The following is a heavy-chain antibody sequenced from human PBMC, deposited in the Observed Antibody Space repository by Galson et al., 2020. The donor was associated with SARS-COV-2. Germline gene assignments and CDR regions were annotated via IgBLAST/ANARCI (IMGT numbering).Heavy chain of an antibody. J-gene: IGHJ4*02. CDR2: ISYDGSNK. D-gene: IGHD1-26*01. V-gene: IGHV3-30*18. CDR3: AKTYSGSYRSEFDY. CDR1: GYTFSSYG. Sequence: TGGSLRLSCEASGYTFSSYGMHWVRQAPGKGLEWVAVISYDGSNKYYADSVKGRFTISRDNSKNTLYLQMNSLRAEDTAVYYCAKTYSGSYRSEFDYWGQGTLVTVSS.